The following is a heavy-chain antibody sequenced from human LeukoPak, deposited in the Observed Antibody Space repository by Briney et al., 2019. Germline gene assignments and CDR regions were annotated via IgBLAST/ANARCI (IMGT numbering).Heavy chain of an antibody. D-gene: IGHD3-22*01. CDR3: ARDPEGYYYDSSGPLGYFDY. CDR2: IYYSGST. J-gene: IGHJ4*02. Sequence: PSETLSLTCTVSGGSISRSSYYWGWIRQPPGKGLEWIGSIYYSGSTYYNPSLKSRVTISVDTSKNQFSLKLNSVTAADTAVYYCARDPEGYYYDSSGPLGYFDYWGQGTLVTVSS. CDR1: GGSISRSSYY. V-gene: IGHV4-39*07.